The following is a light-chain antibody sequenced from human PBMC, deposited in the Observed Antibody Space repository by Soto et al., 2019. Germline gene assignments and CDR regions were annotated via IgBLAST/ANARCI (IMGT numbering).Light chain of an antibody. CDR1: QTISMH. Sequence: DIQMTQSPSSLSASVGDRVTITCRASQTISMHLNWYQQKPGKAPRFLIYAASSLQSGVPSRFIGSGSGTDFTLTITSLQPDDFATYYCQQSVTTPVTFGPGTKVDIK. V-gene: IGKV1-39*01. J-gene: IGKJ1*01. CDR3: QQSVTTPVT. CDR2: AAS.